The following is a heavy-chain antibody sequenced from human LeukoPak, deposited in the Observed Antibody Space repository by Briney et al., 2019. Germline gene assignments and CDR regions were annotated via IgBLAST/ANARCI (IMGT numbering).Heavy chain of an antibody. D-gene: IGHD2-21*01. CDR3: AKGAEIAILY. V-gene: IGHV4-34*01. CDR1: GGSFSGYY. CDR2: INHSGST. Sequence: SDTLSLTCAVYGGSFSGYYWSWIRQPPGEGLEWIGEINHSGSTNYNPSLKCRVTISVDTSKNHFSLKLSSVTAADTPVFHCAKGAEIAILYWGQRTL. J-gene: IGHJ4*02.